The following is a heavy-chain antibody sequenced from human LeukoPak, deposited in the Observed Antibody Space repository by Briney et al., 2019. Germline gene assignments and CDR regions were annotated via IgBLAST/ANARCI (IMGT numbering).Heavy chain of an antibody. J-gene: IGHJ4*02. Sequence: PSETLSLTRTVSGGSISSYYWSWIRQPPGKGLEWIGYIYYSGSTNYNPSLKSRVTISVDTSKNQFSLKLSSVTAADTAVYYCAGGAGDYTFDYWGQGTLVTVSS. CDR3: AGGAGDYTFDY. CDR1: GGSISSYY. CDR2: IYYSGST. V-gene: IGHV4-59*01. D-gene: IGHD4-17*01.